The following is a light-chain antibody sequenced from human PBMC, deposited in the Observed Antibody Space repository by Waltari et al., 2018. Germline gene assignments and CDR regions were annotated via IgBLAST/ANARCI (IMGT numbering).Light chain of an antibody. CDR1: ALPKQY. CDR3: QSADSSGKV. Sequence: SYELTQPPSVSVSPGQTARITCSGDALPKQYACWYQQKPGQAPVVVIYKDTERPSGIPERLSGSSSGTTVTLTISGVQAEDEADYYCQSADSSGKVFGGGTKLTVL. CDR2: KDT. V-gene: IGLV3-25*03. J-gene: IGLJ2*01.